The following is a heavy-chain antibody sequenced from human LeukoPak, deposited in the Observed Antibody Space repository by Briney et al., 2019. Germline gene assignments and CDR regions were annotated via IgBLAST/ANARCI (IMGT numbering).Heavy chain of an antibody. Sequence: GGSLRLSCTASGFTFGDYAMSWFRQAPGKGLEWVGFIRSKAYGGTTEYAASVKGRFTISRDDSKSIAYLQMNSLRAEDTAVYYCASTYYDSSGSPFDYWGQGTLVTVSS. CDR2: IRSKAYGGTT. CDR3: ASTYYDSSGSPFDY. V-gene: IGHV3-49*03. CDR1: GFTFGDYA. D-gene: IGHD3-22*01. J-gene: IGHJ4*02.